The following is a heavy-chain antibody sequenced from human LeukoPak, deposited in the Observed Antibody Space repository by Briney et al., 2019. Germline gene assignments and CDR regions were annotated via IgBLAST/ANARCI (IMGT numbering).Heavy chain of an antibody. CDR3: ARSRRFLEWFTGY. CDR1: GFTFSSYS. V-gene: IGHV3-21*01. J-gene: IGHJ4*02. CDR2: ISSSSSYI. D-gene: IGHD3-3*01. Sequence: PGGSLRLSCAASGFTFSSYSMNWVRQAPGKWLEWVSSISSSSSYIYYADSVKGRFTISRDNAKNSLYLQMNSLRAEDTAVYYCARSRRFLEWFTGYWGQGTLVTVSS.